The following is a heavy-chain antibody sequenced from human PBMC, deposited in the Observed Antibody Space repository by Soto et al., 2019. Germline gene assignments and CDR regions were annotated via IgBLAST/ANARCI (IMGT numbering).Heavy chain of an antibody. CDR3: HIAAAGCFDP. J-gene: IGHJ5*02. CDR2: IIPIFGTA. V-gene: IGHV1-69*01. Sequence: QVQLVQSGAEVKKPGSSVKVSCKASGGTFSSYAISWVRQAPGQGLEWMGGIIPIFGTANYAQKFQGRVTITADESTSTADMQLRSLRSEDPAVYYCHIAAAGCFDPWGQGTLVTVSS. D-gene: IGHD6-13*01. CDR1: GGTFSSYA.